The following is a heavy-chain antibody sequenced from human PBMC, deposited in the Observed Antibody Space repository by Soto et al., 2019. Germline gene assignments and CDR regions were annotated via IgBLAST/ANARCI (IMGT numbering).Heavy chain of an antibody. J-gene: IGHJ4*02. D-gene: IGHD3-22*01. V-gene: IGHV3-15*07. Sequence: GGSLRLSCAASGFTFSNAWMNWVRQAPGKGLEWVGRIKSKTDGGTTDYAAPVKGRFTISRDDSKNTLYLQMNSLKTEDTAVYYCTTEVYYDSSGYYLWGQGTLVTVSS. CDR3: TTEVYYDSSGYYL. CDR1: GFTFSNAW. CDR2: IKSKTDGGTT.